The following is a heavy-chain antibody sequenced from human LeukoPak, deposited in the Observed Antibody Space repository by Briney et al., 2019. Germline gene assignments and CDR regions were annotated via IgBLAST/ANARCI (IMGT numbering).Heavy chain of an antibody. D-gene: IGHD2-15*01. Sequence: SETLSLTCTVSGYSISSGYYWGWIRQPPGKGLEWIGSIYHSGSTYYNPSLKSRVTISVDTSKNQFSLKLSSVTAADTAVYYCARDRRGYCSGGSCSDDAFDIWGQGTMVTVSS. CDR1: GYSISSGYY. V-gene: IGHV4-38-2*02. CDR3: ARDRRGYCSGGSCSDDAFDI. J-gene: IGHJ3*02. CDR2: IYHSGST.